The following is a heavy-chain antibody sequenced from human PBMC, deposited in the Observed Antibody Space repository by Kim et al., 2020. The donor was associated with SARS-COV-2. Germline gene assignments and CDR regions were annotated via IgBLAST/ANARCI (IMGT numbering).Heavy chain of an antibody. Sequence: TNSNPSIKSRVTIAVDTSKNQFSLKLSSVTAADTAVYYCARVGEAVAGPRWGQGTLVTVSS. J-gene: IGHJ4*02. CDR3: ARVGEAVAGPR. CDR2: T. D-gene: IGHD6-19*01. V-gene: IGHV4-34*01.